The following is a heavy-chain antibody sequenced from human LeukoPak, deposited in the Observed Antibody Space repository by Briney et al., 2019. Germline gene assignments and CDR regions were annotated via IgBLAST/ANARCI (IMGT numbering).Heavy chain of an antibody. J-gene: IGHJ4*02. V-gene: IGHV3-30-3*01. CDR3: AKGGYYYDSSPIGY. CDR2: ISYDGSNK. D-gene: IGHD3-22*01. CDR1: GFKFFTFA. Sequence: PGGSLRLSCEASGFKFFTFAMHWVRRAPGKGLEWVAIISYDGSNKYYGDSVKGRFTISRDNSKNTLYLQMNSLRAEDTAVYYCAKGGYYYDSSPIGYWGQGTLVTVSS.